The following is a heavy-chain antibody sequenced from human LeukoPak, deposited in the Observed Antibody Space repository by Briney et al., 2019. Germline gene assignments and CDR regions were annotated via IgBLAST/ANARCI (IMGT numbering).Heavy chain of an antibody. CDR2: INWNGDRT. V-gene: IGHV3-20*04. J-gene: IGHJ4*02. CDR1: GFTFHDYD. D-gene: IGHD3-10*01. Sequence: PWGSLRLSCAASGFTFHDYDMSWVRHSPGKGLEWVSGINWNGDRTGYADSVKGRFTISRDNAKKSLYLQMNSLRAEDTALYYCARRDYYGSGSPDFWGQGTLVTVSS. CDR3: ARRDYYGSGSPDF.